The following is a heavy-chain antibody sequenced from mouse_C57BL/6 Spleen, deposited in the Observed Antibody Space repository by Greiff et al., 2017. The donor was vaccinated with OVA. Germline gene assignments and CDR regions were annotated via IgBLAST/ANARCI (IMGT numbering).Heavy chain of an antibody. V-gene: IGHV1-82*01. CDR3: ARSVGYDGYFDY. Sequence: QVHVKQSGPELVKPGASVKISCKASGYAFSSSWMNWVKQRPGKGLEWIGRIYPGDGDTNYNGKFKGKATLTADKSSSTAYMQRSSLTSEDSAVYFCARSVGYDGYFDYWGQGTTLTVSS. CDR2: IYPGDGDT. D-gene: IGHD2-3*01. CDR1: GYAFSSSW. J-gene: IGHJ2*01.